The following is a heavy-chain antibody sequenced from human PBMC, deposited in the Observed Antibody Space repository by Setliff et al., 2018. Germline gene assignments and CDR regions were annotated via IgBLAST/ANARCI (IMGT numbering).Heavy chain of an antibody. V-gene: IGHV4-34*01. D-gene: IGHD3-10*01. Sequence: SETLSLTCTVYGGSFTNYYWGWIRQSPGKGLEWIVEINHSGITKYNPSLKSRVTLSIDTSKNQFSLKLSSVTAADAALYYCAASRAYTGAVEEWFLPKTFDFWGQGSPVTVSS. CDR1: GGSFTNYY. CDR2: INHSGIT. J-gene: IGHJ4*02. CDR3: AASRAYTGAVEEWFLPKTFDF.